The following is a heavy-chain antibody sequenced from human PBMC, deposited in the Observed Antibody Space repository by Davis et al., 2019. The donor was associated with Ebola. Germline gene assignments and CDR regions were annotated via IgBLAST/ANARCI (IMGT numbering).Heavy chain of an antibody. Sequence: AASVKVSRKASGYTFTSYAMHWVRQAPGQRLEWMGWINAGNGNTKYSQKFQGRVTITRDTSASTAYMELSSLRSEDTAVYYCAAEGHSGYGHYPYWGQGTLVTVSS. CDR3: AAEGHSGYGHYPY. V-gene: IGHV1-3*01. CDR1: GYTFTSYA. J-gene: IGHJ4*02. CDR2: INAGNGNT. D-gene: IGHD5-12*01.